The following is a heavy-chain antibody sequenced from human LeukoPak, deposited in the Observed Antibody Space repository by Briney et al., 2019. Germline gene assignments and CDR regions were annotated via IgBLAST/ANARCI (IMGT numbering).Heavy chain of an antibody. J-gene: IGHJ4*02. CDR1: GLTLSSYW. V-gene: IGHV3-7*01. Sequence: GGSLRLSCAASGLTLSSYWMSWVRQAPGKGLEWVADVNQDGSEKYYVDSVRGRFTISRDNAENSLYLQMNSLRDEDTAVYYCARAEVRLRGFDYWGQGTLATVSS. CDR2: VNQDGSEK. CDR3: ARAEVRLRGFDY. D-gene: IGHD1-1*01.